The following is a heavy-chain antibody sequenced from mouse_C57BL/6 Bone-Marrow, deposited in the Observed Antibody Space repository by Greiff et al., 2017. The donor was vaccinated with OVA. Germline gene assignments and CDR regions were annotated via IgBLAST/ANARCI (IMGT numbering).Heavy chain of an antibody. Sequence: ESGPGLVKPSQSLSLTCSVTGYSITSGYYWNWIRQFPGNKLEWMGYISYDGSNNYNPSLKNRISITRDTSKNQFFLKLNSVTTEDTATYYCARADYGSSPYAMDYWGQGTSVTVSS. V-gene: IGHV3-6*01. CDR1: GYSITSGYY. CDR3: ARADYGSSPYAMDY. D-gene: IGHD1-1*01. CDR2: ISYDGSN. J-gene: IGHJ4*01.